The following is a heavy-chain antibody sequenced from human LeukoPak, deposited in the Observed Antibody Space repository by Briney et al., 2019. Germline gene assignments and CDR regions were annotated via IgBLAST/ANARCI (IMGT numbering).Heavy chain of an antibody. V-gene: IGHV1-18*01. Sequence: ASVKVSCKASGYTFTSYGISWVRQAPGQGLEWMGWISAYNGNTNYAQKLQGRVTMTTDTSTSTAYMELRSLRSDDTAVYYCAREWELRDYYYMDVWGKGTTVTVSS. CDR2: ISAYNGNT. CDR1: GYTFTSYG. D-gene: IGHD1-26*01. J-gene: IGHJ6*03. CDR3: AREWELRDYYYMDV.